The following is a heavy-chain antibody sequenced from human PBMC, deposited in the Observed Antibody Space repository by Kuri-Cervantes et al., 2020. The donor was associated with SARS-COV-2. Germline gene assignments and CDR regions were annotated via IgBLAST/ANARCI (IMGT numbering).Heavy chain of an antibody. CDR2: ISGSGGST. Sequence: GGSLRLSCAASGFTFSSYSMNWVRQAPGKGLEWVSAISGSGGSTYYADSVKGRFTISRDNSKNTMYLEMNSLRAEDTAVYFCARERHGAAGGHFDYWGQGTVVTVSS. V-gene: IGHV3-23*01. D-gene: IGHD6-13*01. J-gene: IGHJ4*02. CDR3: ARERHGAAGGHFDY. CDR1: GFTFSSYS.